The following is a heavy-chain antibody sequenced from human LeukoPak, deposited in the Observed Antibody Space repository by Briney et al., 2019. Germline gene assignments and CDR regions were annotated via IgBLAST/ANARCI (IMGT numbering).Heavy chain of an antibody. Sequence: SETLSLTCTVSGGSISSYYWSWIRQPPGKGLEWIGYIYYSGSTNYNPSPKSRVTISVDTSKNQFSLKLSSVTAADTAVYYCAREGVWFGELYFDYWGQGTLVTVSS. CDR1: GGSISSYY. V-gene: IGHV4-59*01. J-gene: IGHJ4*02. CDR3: AREGVWFGELYFDY. D-gene: IGHD3-10*01. CDR2: IYYSGST.